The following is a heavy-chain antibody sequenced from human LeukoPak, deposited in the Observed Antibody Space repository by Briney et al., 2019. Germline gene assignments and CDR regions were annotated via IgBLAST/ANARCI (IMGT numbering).Heavy chain of an antibody. D-gene: IGHD6-13*01. Sequence: SETLSLTCAVYGGSFSGYYWSWIRQPPGKGLEWIGEISHSGSTNSNLSLKSRVTISVDTSKNQFSLKLSSVTAADTAVYYCAAGYSSSYYYFDYWGQGTLVTVSS. CDR2: ISHSGST. CDR3: AAGYSSSYYYFDY. CDR1: GGSFSGYY. J-gene: IGHJ4*02. V-gene: IGHV4-34*01.